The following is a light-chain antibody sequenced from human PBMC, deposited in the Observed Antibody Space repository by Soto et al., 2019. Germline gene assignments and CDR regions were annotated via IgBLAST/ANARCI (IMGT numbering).Light chain of an antibody. CDR3: QQSYSTRT. Sequence: DIQMTQSPSSLSASVGDRVTITCRASQSISSYLNWYQQKPGKAPKLLIYAASSLQSGVPSRFSGSGSGTDSTLTITSLQPEDFATYSCQQSYSTRTFGKGTKVEIK. V-gene: IGKV1-39*01. CDR2: AAS. CDR1: QSISSY. J-gene: IGKJ1*01.